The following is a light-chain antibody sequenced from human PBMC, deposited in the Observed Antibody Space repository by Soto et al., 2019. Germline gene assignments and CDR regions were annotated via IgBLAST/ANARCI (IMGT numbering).Light chain of an antibody. V-gene: IGKV1-39*01. CDR2: AAS. Sequence: DILITQSPSSLSAYVQDRVTITCLASHSISSYLNWYQQKPGIAPKLLIYAASSLQSGVTSRFSGSGSGTDFTLTISSLQPEDFATYYCQQSDSTPWTFGQGTKVDIK. CDR1: HSISSY. CDR3: QQSDSTPWT. J-gene: IGKJ1*01.